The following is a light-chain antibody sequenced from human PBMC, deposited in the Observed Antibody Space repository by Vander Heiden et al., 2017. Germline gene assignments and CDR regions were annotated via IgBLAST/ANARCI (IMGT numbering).Light chain of an antibody. J-gene: IGKJ1*01. V-gene: IGKV1-5*03. CDR2: KAS. CDR3: QQYNSYPWT. Sequence: DIQMTQSPSTLSASVGDRVTITCRASQSISSWLAWYQQKPGKAPKLLIYKASSIESGVPARFSGSGSGTEFTLTISSLQPDDFATYYCQQYNSYPWTFGQGTKVEIK. CDR1: QSISSW.